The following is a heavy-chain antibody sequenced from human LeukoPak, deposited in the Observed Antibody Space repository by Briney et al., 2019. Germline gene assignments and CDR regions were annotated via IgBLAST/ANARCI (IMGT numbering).Heavy chain of an antibody. V-gene: IGHV3-33*01. CDR2: IWYDGSNK. D-gene: IGHD3-22*01. CDR3: ARDYYDSSGYYPYYYYGMDV. CDR1: GFTFSSYG. J-gene: IGHJ6*02. Sequence: GGSLRLSCAASGFTFSSYGMHWVRQAPGKGLEGVAVIWYDGSNKYYADSVKGRFTISRDNSKNTLYLQMNSLRAEDTAVYYCARDYYDSSGYYPYYYYGMDVWGQGTTVTVSS.